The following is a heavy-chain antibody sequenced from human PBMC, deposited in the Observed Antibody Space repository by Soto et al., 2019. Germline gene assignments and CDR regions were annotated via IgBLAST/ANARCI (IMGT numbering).Heavy chain of an antibody. CDR2: MDPNSGNT. CDR3: ARGRDCSGGSCYMYYYYYMDV. J-gene: IGHJ6*03. D-gene: IGHD2-15*01. V-gene: IGHV1-8*01. Sequence: ASVKVSCKASGYTFTSYDINWVRQATGQGLEWIGWMDPNSGNTGYAQKFQGRVTMTRNTSISTAYMELSSLRSEDTAVYYCARGRDCSGGSCYMYYYYYMDVWGKGTTVTVSS. CDR1: GYTFTSYD.